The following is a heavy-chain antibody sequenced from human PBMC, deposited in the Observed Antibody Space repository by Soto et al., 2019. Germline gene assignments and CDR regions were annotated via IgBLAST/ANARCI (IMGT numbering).Heavy chain of an antibody. CDR3: ARVYCGGDCFSGGDFDY. J-gene: IGHJ4*02. Sequence: QVQLVQSGTEVKKAGSAVKVSCKTSGYTFTTYGISWIRQAPGQGLEWIAWISVYNGDTNYAQNVQGQVPMTTDTLTTTAYLELRSLRSDDTAVYYCARVYCGGDCFSGGDFDYWGQGTLVTVS. CDR1: GYTFTTYG. CDR2: ISVYNGDT. D-gene: IGHD2-21*01. V-gene: IGHV1-18*01.